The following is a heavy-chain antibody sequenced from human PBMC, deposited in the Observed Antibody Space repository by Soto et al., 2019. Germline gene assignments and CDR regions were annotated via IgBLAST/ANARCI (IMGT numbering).Heavy chain of an antibody. CDR2: IIPILGIA. Sequence: SVRVSCKASGGTFSSYTISWVRQAPGQGLEWMGRIIPILGIANHAQKFQGRVTITADKSTSTAYMELSSLRSEDTAVYYCARDQEKYCSGGSCYSVPEYSQHWGQGTLVTVSS. CDR1: GGTFSSYT. D-gene: IGHD2-15*01. CDR3: ARDQEKYCSGGSCYSVPEYSQH. J-gene: IGHJ1*01. V-gene: IGHV1-69*04.